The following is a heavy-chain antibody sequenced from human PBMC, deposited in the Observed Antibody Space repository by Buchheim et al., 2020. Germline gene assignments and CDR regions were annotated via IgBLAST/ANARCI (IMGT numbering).Heavy chain of an antibody. CDR2: ISSSGSTI. CDR1: GFTFSDYY. CDR3: ASDLDSHYYDSSGILGN. D-gene: IGHD3-22*01. J-gene: IGHJ4*02. Sequence: QVQLVESGGGLVKPGGSLRLSCAASGFTFSDYYMSWIRQAPGKGLEWVSYISSSGSTIYYSNSVKGRFTISRANAKNSLYLQMNSLRAEDTAVYYCASDLDSHYYDSSGILGNWGQGTL. V-gene: IGHV3-11*01.